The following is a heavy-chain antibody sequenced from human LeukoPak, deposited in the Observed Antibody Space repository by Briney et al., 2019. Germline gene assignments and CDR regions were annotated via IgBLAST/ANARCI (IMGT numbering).Heavy chain of an antibody. CDR2: IYSGGST. J-gene: IGHJ4*02. CDR3: ARDFSNDSSGYYYFDY. CDR1: AFTVSSNY. V-gene: IGHV3-66*01. Sequence: GGSLSLSCAASAFTVSSNYMRWVRQAPGKGLEWVSVIYSGGSTYYAESVKGRFTISRDNSKNTLYLQMNSLSAEDTAVYYCARDFSNDSSGYYYFDYWGQGTLVTVSS. D-gene: IGHD3-22*01.